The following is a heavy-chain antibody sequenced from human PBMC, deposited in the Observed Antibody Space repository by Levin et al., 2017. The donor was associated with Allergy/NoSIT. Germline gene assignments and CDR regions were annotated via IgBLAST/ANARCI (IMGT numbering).Heavy chain of an antibody. CDR2: IWYDGSNK. CDR1: GFTFSSYG. CDR3: ARGPDHNEYYYYGMDV. J-gene: IGHJ6*02. D-gene: IGHD1-1*01. V-gene: IGHV3-33*01. Sequence: PGGSLRLSCAASGFTFSSYGMHWVRQAPGKGLEWVAVIWYDGSNKYYADSVKGRFTISRDNSKNTLYLQMNSLRAEDTAVYYCARGPDHNEYYYYGMDVWGQGTTVTVSS.